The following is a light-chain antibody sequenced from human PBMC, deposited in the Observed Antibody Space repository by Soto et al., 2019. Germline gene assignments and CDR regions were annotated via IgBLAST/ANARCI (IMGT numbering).Light chain of an antibody. Sequence: EIVMTQSPATLSVSPGERATLSCRASQSVSYNLAWYQQKPGQGPRLLIYGSFTRATGIPARFSGSGSGTEFTLTISSLQSEDFAVYYCQQYKNWPPLTFGGGTKGEIK. J-gene: IGKJ4*01. CDR1: QSVSYN. CDR2: GSF. V-gene: IGKV3-15*01. CDR3: QQYKNWPPLT.